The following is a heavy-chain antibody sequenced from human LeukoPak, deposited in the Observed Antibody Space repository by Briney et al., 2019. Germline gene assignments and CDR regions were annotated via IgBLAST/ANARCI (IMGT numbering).Heavy chain of an antibody. J-gene: IGHJ4*02. Sequence: ASVNVSCKASGYTFISHYMHWVRQAPGQGLEWMGIIDPSGGSTNYAQKFQGRVTMTRDTSTSTVYMELSNLRSEDTAVYYCARDPYYGSGSNNYFDYWGQGTLVTVSS. CDR1: GYTFISHY. CDR2: IDPSGGST. CDR3: ARDPYYGSGSNNYFDY. D-gene: IGHD3-10*01. V-gene: IGHV1-46*01.